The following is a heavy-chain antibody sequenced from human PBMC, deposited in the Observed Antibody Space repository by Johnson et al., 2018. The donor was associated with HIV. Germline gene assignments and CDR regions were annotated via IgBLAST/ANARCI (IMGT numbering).Heavy chain of an antibody. CDR2: INWTGRST. CDR3: TTAIYSYDTRDTRAFDI. V-gene: IGHV3-20*04. CDR1: GFTFDDYG. Sequence: VQLVESGGGVVRPGGSLRLSCAASGFTFDDYGMNWVRQAPGKVLEWVSGINWTGRSTGYADSVQRRLTISRDNAKNSLHLQMNSLETEDTALYYCTTAIYSYDTRDTRAFDIWGQGTMVTVSS. D-gene: IGHD3-22*01. J-gene: IGHJ3*02.